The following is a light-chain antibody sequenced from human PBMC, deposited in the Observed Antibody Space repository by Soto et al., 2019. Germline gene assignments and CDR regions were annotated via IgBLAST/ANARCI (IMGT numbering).Light chain of an antibody. CDR3: QQYGSSPPYT. Sequence: EIVLTQSPGILSLSPGERATLSCRASQTVSGNYLAWYQQKPGKSPRLLIYGSSDRATGIPDRFSGSGSGTGFPLTINRVEPEDFAVYCCQQYGSSPPYTFGQGTTLEI. V-gene: IGKV3-20*01. CDR1: QTVSGNY. CDR2: GSS. J-gene: IGKJ2*01.